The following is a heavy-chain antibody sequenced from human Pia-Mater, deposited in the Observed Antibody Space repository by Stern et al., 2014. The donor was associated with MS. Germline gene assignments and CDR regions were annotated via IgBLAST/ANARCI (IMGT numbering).Heavy chain of an antibody. D-gene: IGHD6-19*01. V-gene: IGHV1-69*01. CDR1: GGTFSRYA. J-gene: IGHJ6*02. CDR3: ESTDSGWDNPYHFYGMDV. Sequence: VQLVESGAEVKKPGSSVKVSCKASGGTFSRYAFSWVRQAPGQGLEWMGGIIPMSGKTAYAQKFQARVTLTADESTGTAYMELRSLRSEDTAVFYCESTDSGWDNPYHFYGMDVWGQGTTVTVSS. CDR2: IIPMSGKT.